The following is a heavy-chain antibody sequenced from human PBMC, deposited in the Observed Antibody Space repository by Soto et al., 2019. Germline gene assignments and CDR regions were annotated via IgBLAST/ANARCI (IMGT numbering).Heavy chain of an antibody. V-gene: IGHV4-59*01. CDR2: IYYSGST. Sequence: SETLSLTCTVSGGSISSYYWSWIRQPPGKGLEWIGYIYYSGSTNYNPSLKSRVTISVDTAKNQFSMKLSSVTAADTAVYYCARDLSSSSWYFDYWGQGTLVTVSS. J-gene: IGHJ4*02. CDR3: ARDLSSSSWYFDY. D-gene: IGHD6-13*01. CDR1: GGSISSYY.